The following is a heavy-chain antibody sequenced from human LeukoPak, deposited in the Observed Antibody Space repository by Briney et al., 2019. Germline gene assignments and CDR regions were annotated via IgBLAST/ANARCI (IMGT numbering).Heavy chain of an antibody. D-gene: IGHD6-13*01. V-gene: IGHV3-30*18. CDR2: ISYDGSNK. CDR3: AKGGSSWYYFDY. Sequence: AGGSLRLSCAASGFTFSSYGMSWVRQAPGKGLEWVAVISYDGSNKYYADSVKGRFTISRDNSKNTLYLQMNSLRAEDTAVYYCAKGGSSWYYFDYWGQGTLVTVSS. J-gene: IGHJ4*02. CDR1: GFTFSSYG.